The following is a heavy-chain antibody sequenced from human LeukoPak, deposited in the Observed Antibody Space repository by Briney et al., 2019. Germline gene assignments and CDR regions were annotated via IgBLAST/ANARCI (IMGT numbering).Heavy chain of an antibody. CDR3: ARRYDYVWGSYDY. D-gene: IGHD3-16*01. J-gene: IGHJ4*02. CDR2: IYYSGST. CDR1: GGSISSYY. V-gene: IGHV4-59*08. Sequence: PSETLSLTCTVSGGSISSYYWNWIRQPPGKGLVWIGYIYYSGSTNYNPSLKSRVTISVDTSKNQFSLKLSSVTAADTAVYYCARRYDYVWGSYDYWGQGTLVTVSS.